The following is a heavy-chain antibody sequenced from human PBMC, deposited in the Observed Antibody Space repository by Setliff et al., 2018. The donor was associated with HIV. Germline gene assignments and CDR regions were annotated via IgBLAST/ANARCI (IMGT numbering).Heavy chain of an antibody. J-gene: IGHJ3*02. CDR3: AKDTVYGSGTFDI. CDR1: GGSISSGIYY. CDR2: VYTTGGT. V-gene: IGHV4-61*09. Sequence: SETLSLTCTVSGGSISSGIYYWIWIRQPAGKGLEWIGHVYTTGGTNYNPSLESRLTISVDTSKNQFSLKLTSVTAADTAFYYCAKDTVYGSGTFDIWGQGTMVTVSS. D-gene: IGHD3-10*01.